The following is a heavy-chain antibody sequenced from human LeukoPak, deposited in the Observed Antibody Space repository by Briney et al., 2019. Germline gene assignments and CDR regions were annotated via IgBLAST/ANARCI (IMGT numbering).Heavy chain of an antibody. Sequence: GVSLRLSCAASGLNFRSSWMSWIRQAPGKGLERVANINQDGSEKYYVDSVKGRFTISRDNAKNSLYLQMNSLRVEDTAVYYCARAFYSYFDYWGQGTLVAVST. J-gene: IGHJ4*02. CDR1: GLNFRSSW. CDR2: INQDGSEK. D-gene: IGHD2/OR15-2a*01. CDR3: ARAFYSYFDY. V-gene: IGHV3-7*03.